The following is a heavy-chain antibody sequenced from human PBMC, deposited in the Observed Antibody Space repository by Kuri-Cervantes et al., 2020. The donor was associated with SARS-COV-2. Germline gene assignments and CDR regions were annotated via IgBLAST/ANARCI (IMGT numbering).Heavy chain of an antibody. CDR3: ARARSSIGVVRGAMYYFWHMDV. Sequence: SETLSLTCGVYGGSFSNFLWDWVRQSPGKGLEWIAEINHSGSTSYNPSLKSRFTISVDTSKNQFSLKVRSVAAADTAVYYCARARSSIGVVRGAMYYFWHMDVWSKGTTVTVSS. D-gene: IGHD3-10*01. CDR2: INHSGST. J-gene: IGHJ6*03. CDR1: GGSFSNFL. V-gene: IGHV4-34*01.